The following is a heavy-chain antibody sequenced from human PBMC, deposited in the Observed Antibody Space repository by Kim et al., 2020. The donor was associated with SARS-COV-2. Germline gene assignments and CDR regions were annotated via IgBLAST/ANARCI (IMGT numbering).Heavy chain of an antibody. CDR2: IDPSDSYT. J-gene: IGHJ6*02. CDR3: ASAVGTGYYYYYYGMDV. V-gene: IGHV5-10-1*01. CDR1: GYSFTSYW. D-gene: IGHD3-9*01. Sequence: GESLKISCKGSGYSFTSYWISWVRQMPGKGLEWMGRIDPSDSYTNYSPSFQGHVTISADKSISTAYLQWSSLKASDTAMYYCASAVGTGYYYYYYGMDVWGQGTTVTVSS.